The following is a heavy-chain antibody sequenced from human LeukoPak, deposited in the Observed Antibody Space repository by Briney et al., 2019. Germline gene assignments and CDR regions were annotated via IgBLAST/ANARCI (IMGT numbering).Heavy chain of an antibody. Sequence: SVKVSCKASGGTFSSYAISWVRQAPGQGLEWMGGIIPIFGTANYAQKFQGRVTITADKSTSTAYMELSSLRSDDTAVYCSARAVLLWFGESTYYYYGMDVWGKGTTVTVSS. J-gene: IGHJ6*04. CDR2: IIPIFGTA. CDR3: ARAVLLWFGESTYYYYGMDV. D-gene: IGHD3-10*01. CDR1: GGTFSSYA. V-gene: IGHV1-69*06.